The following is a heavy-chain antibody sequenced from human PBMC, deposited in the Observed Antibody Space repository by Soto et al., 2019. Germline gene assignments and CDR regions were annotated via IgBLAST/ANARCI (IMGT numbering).Heavy chain of an antibody. CDR3: ARGRPYLRTTVTNFDC. J-gene: IGHJ4*02. CDR1: GGSFSGYY. V-gene: IGHV4-34*01. D-gene: IGHD4-17*01. Sequence: SETLSLTCAVYGGSFSGYYWSWIRQPPGKGLEWIGEINHSGSTNYNPSLKSRVTISVDTSKNQFSLKLSSVTAADTAVYYCARGRPYLRTTVTNFDCWGQGTLVTVSS. CDR2: INHSGST.